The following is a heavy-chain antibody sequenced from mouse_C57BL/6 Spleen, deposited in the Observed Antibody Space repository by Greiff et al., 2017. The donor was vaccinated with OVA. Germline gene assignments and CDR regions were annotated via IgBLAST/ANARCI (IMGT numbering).Heavy chain of an antibody. V-gene: IGHV1-26*01. Sequence: VQLQQSGPELVKPGASVKISCKASGYTFTDYYMNWVKQSHGKSLEWIGDINPNNGGTSYNQKFKGKATLTVDKSSSTAYMELRSLTSEDSAVYYCARGGNYYGSSYAWFAYWGQGTLVTVSA. CDR1: GYTFTDYY. D-gene: IGHD1-1*01. CDR2: INPNNGGT. J-gene: IGHJ3*01. CDR3: ARGGNYYGSSYAWFAY.